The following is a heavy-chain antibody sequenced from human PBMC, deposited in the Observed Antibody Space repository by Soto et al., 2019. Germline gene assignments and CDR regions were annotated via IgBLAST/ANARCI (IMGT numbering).Heavy chain of an antibody. CDR2: ISGSGGST. CDR1: GFTFSSYA. D-gene: IGHD3-3*01. V-gene: IGHV3-23*01. J-gene: IGHJ6*02. Sequence: PGGSLRLSCAASGFTFSSYAMSWVRQAPGKGLEWVSAISGSGGSTYYADSVKGRFTISRDNSKNTLYLQMNSLRAEDTAVYYCAKAHTPSYYDFWSGYSYYYYYYGMDVWGQGTTVTVSS. CDR3: AKAHTPSYYDFWSGYSYYYYYYGMDV.